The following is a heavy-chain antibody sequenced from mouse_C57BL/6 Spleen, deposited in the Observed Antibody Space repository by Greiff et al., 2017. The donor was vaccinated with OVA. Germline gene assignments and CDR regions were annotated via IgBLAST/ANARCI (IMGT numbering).Heavy chain of an antibody. CDR2: IDPSDSYT. J-gene: IGHJ3*01. Sequence: VQLQQSGAELVKPGASVKLSCKASGYTFTSYWMQWVKQRPGQGLEWIGEIDPSDSYTNYNQKFKGKATLTVDTSSSTAYMQLSSLTSEDSAVYYCARRTFAYWGQGTLVTVSA. CDR3: ARRTFAY. CDR1: GYTFTSYW. V-gene: IGHV1-50*01.